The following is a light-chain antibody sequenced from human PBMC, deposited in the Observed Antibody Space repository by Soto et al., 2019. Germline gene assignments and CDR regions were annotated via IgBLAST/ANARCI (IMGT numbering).Light chain of an antibody. CDR2: KAS. CDR3: QQYNSYRWT. CDR1: QSISTY. V-gene: IGKV1-5*03. J-gene: IGKJ1*01. Sequence: DIQMTQSPSTLSASVGDRVTITCRAIQSISTYLAWYQQKPGKAPKLLIYKASSLESGVPSRFSGSGSGTEFTLTISSLQPDDFATYYCQQYNSYRWTFGLGTKV.